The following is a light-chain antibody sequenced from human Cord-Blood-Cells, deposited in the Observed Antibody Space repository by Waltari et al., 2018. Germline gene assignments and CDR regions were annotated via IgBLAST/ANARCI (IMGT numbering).Light chain of an antibody. V-gene: IGLV3-21*03. J-gene: IGLJ2*01. CDR1: NIGSKS. CDR3: QVWDSSSDHVV. CDR2: ADS. Sequence: SYVLTQPPSVSVAPGKTARITCGGNNIGSKSEHWYQQKPGQAPVLVVYADSDRPSGIPERFSGSNSGNTATLTISRVEAGDEADDYCQVWDSSSDHVVFGGGTKLTVL.